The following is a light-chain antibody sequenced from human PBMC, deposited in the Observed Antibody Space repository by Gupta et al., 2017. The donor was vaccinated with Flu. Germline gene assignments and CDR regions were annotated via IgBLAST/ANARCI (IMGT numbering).Light chain of an antibody. CDR2: VAS. CDR3: QQYADWPQA. J-gene: IGKJ1*01. V-gene: IGKV3-15*01. Sequence: GERTTLACRTSQSISTNLAWYQQKPGQPPRLLIYVASTRATGVPVRFSGSGSGTEFTLTIGSLQSEDFAVYFCQQYADWPQAFGQGTTVEI. CDR1: QSISTN.